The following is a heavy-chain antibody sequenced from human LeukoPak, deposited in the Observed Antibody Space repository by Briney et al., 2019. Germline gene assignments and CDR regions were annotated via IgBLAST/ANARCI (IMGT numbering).Heavy chain of an antibody. V-gene: IGHV1-69*06. CDR1: GGTFSSYA. D-gene: IGHD5-12*01. CDR2: IIPIFGTA. Sequence: ASVKVSCKASGGTFSSYAISWVRQAPGQGLEWMGRIIPIFGTANYAQKLQGRVTITADKSTSTAYMELSSLRSEDTAVYYCARVGGAEGDQEDNGYSGYGWGQGTLVTVSS. CDR3: ARVGGAEGDQEDNGYSGYG. J-gene: IGHJ4*02.